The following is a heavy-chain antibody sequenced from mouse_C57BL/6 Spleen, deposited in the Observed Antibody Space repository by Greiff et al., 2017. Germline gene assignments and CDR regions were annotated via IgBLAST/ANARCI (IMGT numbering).Heavy chain of an antibody. CDR3: ARGAYYGNSGWYFDV. V-gene: IGHV1-81*01. CDR2: IYPRSGNT. CDR1: GYTFTSYG. Sequence: QVQLKESGAELARPGASVKLSCKASGYTFTSYGISWVKQRTGQGLEWIGEIYPRSGNTYYNEKFKGKATLTADKSSSTAYMELRSLTSEDSAVYFCARGAYYGNSGWYFDVWGTGTTVTVSS. D-gene: IGHD2-1*01. J-gene: IGHJ1*03.